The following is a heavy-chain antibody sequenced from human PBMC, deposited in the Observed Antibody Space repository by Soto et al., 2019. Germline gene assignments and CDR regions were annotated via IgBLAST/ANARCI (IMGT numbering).Heavy chain of an antibody. J-gene: IGHJ4*02. Sequence: GGSLRPSCAASGFTFSNYVMSWVRQAPGKGLEWVSVISGSGGSTYYADPVKGRFTFSRDNSKNTLYLQMNSLRAEDTAVYYCAKRAYSSSPLDCWGQGTLVTVSS. CDR2: ISGSGGST. D-gene: IGHD6-13*01. V-gene: IGHV3-23*01. CDR3: AKRAYSSSPLDC. CDR1: GFTFSNYV.